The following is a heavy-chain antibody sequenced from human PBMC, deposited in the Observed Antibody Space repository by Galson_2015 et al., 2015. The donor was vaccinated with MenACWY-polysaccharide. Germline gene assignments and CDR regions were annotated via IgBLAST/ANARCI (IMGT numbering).Heavy chain of an antibody. V-gene: IGHV4-59*01. CDR3: ARRSYGLEAFDI. CDR1: GGSIGSY. Sequence: SETLSLTCTVSGGSIGSYWSWIRQPPGKGLEWIGYIYYSGSTNYNPSLKSRVTISVDSSKNQFSLKLSSVTAADTAVYYCARRSYGLEAFDIWGQGTMVIVSS. D-gene: IGHD5-18*01. J-gene: IGHJ3*02. CDR2: IYYSGST.